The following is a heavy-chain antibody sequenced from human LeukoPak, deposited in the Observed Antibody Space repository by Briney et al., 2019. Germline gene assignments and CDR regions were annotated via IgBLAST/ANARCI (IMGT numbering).Heavy chain of an antibody. Sequence: GGSLRLSCAASGFTFSGYGMHWVRQAPGKGLEWVAVIWYDGNNKYYADSVKGRFTICRDNSKNTLYLRMNSLRSEDTAVYYCARDDDRAREIDYWGQGTLVTVSS. CDR3: ARDDDRAREIDY. V-gene: IGHV3-33*01. D-gene: IGHD3-22*01. CDR2: IWYDGNNK. J-gene: IGHJ4*02. CDR1: GFTFSGYG.